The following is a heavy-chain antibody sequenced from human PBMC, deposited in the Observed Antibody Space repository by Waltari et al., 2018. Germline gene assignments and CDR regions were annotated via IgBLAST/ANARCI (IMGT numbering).Heavy chain of an antibody. CDR3: ARGLEWFGELPYGMDV. CDR2: INPNSGGT. Sequence: QVQLVQSGAEVTKPGASVKVPCKASGSTFTGYYMHWVRQAPGQGLEWMGWINPNSGGTNYAQKFQGRVTMTRDTSISTAYMELSRLRSDDTAVYYCARGLEWFGELPYGMDVWGQGTTVTVSS. V-gene: IGHV1-2*02. CDR1: GSTFTGYY. J-gene: IGHJ6*02. D-gene: IGHD3-10*01.